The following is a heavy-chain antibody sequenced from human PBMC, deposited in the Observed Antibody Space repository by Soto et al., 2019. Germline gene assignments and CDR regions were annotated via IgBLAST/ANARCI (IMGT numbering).Heavy chain of an antibody. J-gene: IGHJ5*02. CDR2: ISAYNGNT. CDR3: AREGIVVVPAAWTQNWFDP. Sequence: GASVKVSCKASGYTFTSYGISWVRQAPGQGLEWMGWISAYNGNTNYAQKLQGRVTMTTDTSTSTAYMELRSLRSDDTAVYYCAREGIVVVPAAWTQNWFDPWGQRTLVTVSS. D-gene: IGHD2-2*01. CDR1: GYTFTSYG. V-gene: IGHV1-18*01.